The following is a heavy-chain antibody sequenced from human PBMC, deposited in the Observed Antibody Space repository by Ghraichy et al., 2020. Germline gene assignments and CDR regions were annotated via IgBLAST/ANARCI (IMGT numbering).Heavy chain of an antibody. J-gene: IGHJ3*02. CDR2: INHSGST. D-gene: IGHD3/OR15-3a*01. CDR3: ARVADWADAFDI. V-gene: IGHV4-34*01. CDR1: GGSFSGYY. Sequence: SETLSLTCAVYGGSFSGYYWSWIRQPPGKGLEWIGEINHSGSTNYNPSLKSRVTISVDTSKNQFSLKLSSVTAADTAVYYCARVADWADAFDIWGQGTMVTVAS.